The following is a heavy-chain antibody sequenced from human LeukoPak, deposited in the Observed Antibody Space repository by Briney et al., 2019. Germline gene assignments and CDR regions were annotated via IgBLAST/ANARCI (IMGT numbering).Heavy chain of an antibody. CDR1: GFTFSNYA. CDR3: ARGMGGYGGYDY. J-gene: IGHJ4*02. Sequence: QAGGSLRLSCAASGFTFSNYAMSWVRQAPGKGLEWVSAVGSSGDSTYYADSVKGRFTISRDNSKNTLYLQMNSLRVEDTAVYYCARGMGGYGGYDYWGQGTLVTVSS. D-gene: IGHD5-12*01. V-gene: IGHV3-23*01. CDR2: VGSSGDST.